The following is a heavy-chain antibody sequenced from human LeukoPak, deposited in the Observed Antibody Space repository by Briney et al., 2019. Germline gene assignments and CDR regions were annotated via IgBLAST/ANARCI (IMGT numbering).Heavy chain of an antibody. CDR2: IYPGDSTT. CDR3: ARGDIVVVTATQGYNWFDA. D-gene: IGHD2-21*02. V-gene: IGHV5-51*01. Sequence: GESLKISCKASGYSFASYWIGWVRQMPGKGLGWMGVIYPGDSTTRYSPSFQGRVTISADKSISTAYLQWSSLKASDTAMYYCARGDIVVVTATQGYNWFDAWGQGTLVTVSS. CDR1: GYSFASYW. J-gene: IGHJ5*02.